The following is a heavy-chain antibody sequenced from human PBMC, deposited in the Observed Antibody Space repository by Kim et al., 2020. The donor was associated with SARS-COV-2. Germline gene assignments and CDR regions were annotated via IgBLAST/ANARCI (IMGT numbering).Heavy chain of an antibody. CDR2: ISVSGGST. CDR1: GFTFSSYA. Sequence: GGSLRLSCAASGFTFSSYAMSWVRQAPGKGLEWVSAISVSGGSTYYADSVKGRFTISRDNSKNTLYLQMNSLRAEDTAVYYCAKDLGDWKYVGATSVDYWGQGTLVTVSS. D-gene: IGHD1-7*01. V-gene: IGHV3-23*01. CDR3: AKDLGDWKYVGATSVDY. J-gene: IGHJ4*02.